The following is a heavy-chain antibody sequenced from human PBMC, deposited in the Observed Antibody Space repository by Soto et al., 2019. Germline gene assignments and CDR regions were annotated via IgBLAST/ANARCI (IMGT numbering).Heavy chain of an antibody. Sequence: ASVKVSCKASGYTFTSYDINWVRQATGQGLEWMGWMNPNSGNTGDAQKFQGRVTMTRNTSISTAYMELSSLGSEETAVYYCARSPPQANYYGSGSYQNWFDPWGQGTLVTVSS. J-gene: IGHJ5*02. CDR3: ARSPPQANYYGSGSYQNWFDP. CDR1: GYTFTSYD. V-gene: IGHV1-8*01. CDR2: MNPNSGNT. D-gene: IGHD3-10*01.